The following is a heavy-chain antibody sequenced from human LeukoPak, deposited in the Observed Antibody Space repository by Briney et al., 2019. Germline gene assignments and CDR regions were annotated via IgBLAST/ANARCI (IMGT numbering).Heavy chain of an antibody. CDR2: INGKTDGGTT. CDR1: GFTFSNAW. V-gene: IGHV3-15*01. J-gene: IGHJ4*02. CDR3: TTDLIRFLEWLFNY. D-gene: IGHD3-3*01. Sequence: GGSLRLSCAASGFTFSNAWMSWVRQAPGKGLEWVGRINGKTDGGTTDYAAPVKGRFTISRDDSKNTLYLQMNSLKTEDTAVYYCTTDLIRFLEWLFNYWGQGTLVTVSS.